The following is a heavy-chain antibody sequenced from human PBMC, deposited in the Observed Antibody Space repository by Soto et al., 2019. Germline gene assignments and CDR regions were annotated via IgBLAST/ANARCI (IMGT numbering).Heavy chain of an antibody. CDR3: ATAGAAPSYYVGMDV. CDR1: GYTFTSSG. D-gene: IGHD2-15*01. Sequence: QVQLVQSGAEVRKPGASVKVSCKASGYTFTSSGISWLRQAPGQGLEWMGWISTYNGDTNDAPKFQDRVTMTIDRSXXTAYMELRRLRSDGAAVYDCATAGAAPSYYVGMDVWGQGTRVTVSS. J-gene: IGHJ6*02. V-gene: IGHV1-18*01. CDR2: ISTYNGDT.